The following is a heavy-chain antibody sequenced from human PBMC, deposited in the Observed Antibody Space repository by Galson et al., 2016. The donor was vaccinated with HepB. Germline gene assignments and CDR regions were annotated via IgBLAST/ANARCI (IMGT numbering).Heavy chain of an antibody. Sequence: SLRLSCAASGFTFNSYWMHWVRQAPGKGLVWVSRINTDGSETNYADSVKGRFTISRDNAKNSLSLQMNSLRVEDTAVYYCARDSWDIVLVSPAMFTFDIWGQGTMVTVSS. CDR2: INTDGSET. CDR1: GFTFNSYW. CDR3: ARDSWDIVLVSPAMFTFDI. V-gene: IGHV3-74*01. J-gene: IGHJ3*02. D-gene: IGHD2-2*01.